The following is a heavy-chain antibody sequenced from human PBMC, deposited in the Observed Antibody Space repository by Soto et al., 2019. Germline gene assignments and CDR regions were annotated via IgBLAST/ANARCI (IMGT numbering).Heavy chain of an antibody. V-gene: IGHV4-34*01. J-gene: IGHJ5*02. D-gene: IGHD3-16*01. CDR3: VRIRYQLPSSVLWLDP. Sequence: SETLSLTCAVSGGFLSESYWTWIHQPPGKGLEWIGEINHVGGTNYNPSLKSRVTMSVDTSQNQFSLRLISVTAADTAMYFCVRIRYQLPSSVLWLDPWGQGTPVTVSS. CDR1: GGFLSESY. CDR2: INHVGGT.